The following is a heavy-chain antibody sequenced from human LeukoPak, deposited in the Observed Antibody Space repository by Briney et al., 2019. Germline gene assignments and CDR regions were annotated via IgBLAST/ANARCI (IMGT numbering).Heavy chain of an antibody. V-gene: IGHV3-21*01. D-gene: IGHD6-13*01. CDR3: ARDPLWDSSSWEDV. J-gene: IGHJ6*02. CDR1: GFTFSSYS. CDR2: ISSSSSYI. Sequence: GGSLRLSCAASGFTFSSYSMNWVRQAPGKGLEWVSSISSSSSYIYYADSVKGRFTISRDNAKNSLYLQMNSLRAEDTAVYYCARDPLWDSSSWEDVWGQGTTVTVSS.